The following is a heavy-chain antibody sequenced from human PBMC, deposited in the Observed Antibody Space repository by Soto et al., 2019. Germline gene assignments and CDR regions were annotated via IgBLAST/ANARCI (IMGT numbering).Heavy chain of an antibody. CDR2: IYHSGST. V-gene: IGHV4-30-2*01. CDR1: GGSISSGGYS. Sequence: QLQLQESGSGLVKPSQTLSLTCAVSGGSISSGGYSWGLIRQPPGKGLEWIGYIYHSGSTYYNPSLKSRVTRSVDRSKNQFSLTLSSVTAADTAVYYCARGNDDGDWFDPWGQGTLVTFSS. CDR3: ARGNDDGDWFDP. D-gene: IGHD1-1*01. J-gene: IGHJ5*02.